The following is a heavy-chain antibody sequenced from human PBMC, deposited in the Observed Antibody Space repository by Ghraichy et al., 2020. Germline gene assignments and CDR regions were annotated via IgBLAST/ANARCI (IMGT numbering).Heavy chain of an antibody. V-gene: IGHV4-34*01. Sequence: SETLSLTCAVYGGSFSGYYWSWIRQPPGKGLEWIGEINHSGSTNYNPSLKSRVTISVDTSKNQFSLKLSSVTAADTAVYYCARRRGWYYYYYMDVWGKGTTVTVSS. J-gene: IGHJ6*03. CDR1: GGSFSGYY. CDR3: ARRRGWYYYYYMDV. CDR2: INHSGST.